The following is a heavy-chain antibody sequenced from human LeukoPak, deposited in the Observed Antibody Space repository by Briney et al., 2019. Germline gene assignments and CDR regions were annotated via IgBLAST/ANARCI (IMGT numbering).Heavy chain of an antibody. CDR3: ARVYGDHDAFDI. J-gene: IGHJ3*02. V-gene: IGHV4-39*07. CDR1: GVSISSSSYH. CDR2: IYDSGST. Sequence: SETLSLTCTVSGVSISSSSYHWDWIRQPPGKGLEWIGSIYDSGSTYYSLSLKSRVTISVDTSKNQFSLKLSSVTAADTAVFYCARVYGDHDAFDIWGLGTMVTVSS. D-gene: IGHD4-17*01.